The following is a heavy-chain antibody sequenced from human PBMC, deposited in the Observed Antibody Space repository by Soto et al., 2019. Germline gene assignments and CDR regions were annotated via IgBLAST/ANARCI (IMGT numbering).Heavy chain of an antibody. CDR2: ISYDGSNK. CDR1: GFTFSSYA. Sequence: QVQLVESGGGVVQPGRSLRLSCAASGFTFSSYAMHWVRQAPGKGLEWAAVISYDGSNKYYADSVKGRFTISRDNSKNTLYLQMNSLRAEDTAVYYCARAVAGKQLVSRNYYFDYWGQGTLVTVSS. D-gene: IGHD6-19*01. V-gene: IGHV3-30-3*01. CDR3: ARAVAGKQLVSRNYYFDY. J-gene: IGHJ4*02.